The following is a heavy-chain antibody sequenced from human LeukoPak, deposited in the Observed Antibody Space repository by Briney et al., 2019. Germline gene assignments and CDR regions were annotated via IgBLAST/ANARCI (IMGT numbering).Heavy chain of an antibody. D-gene: IGHD1-1*01. CDR2: IKEDGREK. J-gene: IGHJ5*02. CDR1: GFTFNIFW. CDR3: TRVAQSGPTGWFDP. Sequence: GGSLRLSCAASGFTFNIFWMSWVRQAPGKGLEWVANIKEDGREKYYVDSVKGRFTISRDNPGNVMYLQMDSLRAEDTAVYYCTRVAQSGPTGWFDPWGQGTLVTVSS. V-gene: IGHV3-7*01.